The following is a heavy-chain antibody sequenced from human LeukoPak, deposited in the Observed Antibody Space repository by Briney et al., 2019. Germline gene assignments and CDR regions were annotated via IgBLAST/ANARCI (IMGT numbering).Heavy chain of an antibody. CDR1: GFTFDDYA. CDR3: VKGGGNSGYFQH. D-gene: IGHD4-23*01. J-gene: IGHJ1*01. CDR2: ISWNSENI. V-gene: IGHV3-9*01. Sequence: PGRSLRLSCAPSGFTFDDYAMHWFRQAPGKGLEWVSGISWNSENIGYADSVKGRFTISRDNAKNSLYLQMNSLRAEDTAFYYCVKGGGNSGYFQHWGQGTLVTVSS.